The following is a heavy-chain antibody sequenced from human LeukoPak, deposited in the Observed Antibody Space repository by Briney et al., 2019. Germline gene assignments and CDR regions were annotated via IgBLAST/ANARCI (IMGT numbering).Heavy chain of an antibody. CDR3: TTDMKIMITFGGVIAEDY. CDR2: IKSKTDGGTT. D-gene: IGHD3-16*02. J-gene: IGHJ4*02. Sequence: GGSLRHSCAASGFTFSNAWMSWVRQAPGKGLEWVGRIKSKTDGGTTDYAAPVKGRFTISRDDSKNTLYLQMNSLKTEDTAVYYCTTDMKIMITFGGVIAEDYWGQGTLVTVSS. CDR1: GFTFSNAW. V-gene: IGHV3-15*01.